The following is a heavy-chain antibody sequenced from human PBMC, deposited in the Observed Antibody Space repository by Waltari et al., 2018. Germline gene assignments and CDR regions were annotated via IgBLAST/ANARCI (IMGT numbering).Heavy chain of an antibody. D-gene: IGHD1-1*01. CDR1: GFPFSSYG. CDR2: ISYDGNNK. CDR3: AIQHSTGAEGD. J-gene: IGHJ4*02. V-gene: IGHV3-30*03. Sequence: QVQLVESGGGVVQPGRSLRLSCAASGFPFSSYGMHWVRQAPGKGLEWVAVISYDGNNKYYVDSVKGRFTISRDNSKNTLYLQMNSLRAEDTAVYYCAIQHSTGAEGDWGQGTLVTVSS.